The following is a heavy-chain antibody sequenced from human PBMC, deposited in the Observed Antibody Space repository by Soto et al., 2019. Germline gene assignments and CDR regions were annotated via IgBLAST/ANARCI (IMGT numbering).Heavy chain of an antibody. CDR1: GFTFSSYG. Sequence: QVQLVESGGGVVQPGRSLRLSCAASGFTFSSYGMHWVRQAPGKGLEWVAVIWYDGSNKYYADSVKGRFTISRDNSKNTLYLQMNSLRAEDTALYYCARDAHRGGAPDYWGQGTLVTVSS. CDR3: ARDAHRGGAPDY. D-gene: IGHD3-16*01. CDR2: IWYDGSNK. J-gene: IGHJ4*02. V-gene: IGHV3-33*01.